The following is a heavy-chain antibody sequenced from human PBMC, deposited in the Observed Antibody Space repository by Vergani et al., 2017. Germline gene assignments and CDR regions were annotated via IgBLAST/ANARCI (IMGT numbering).Heavy chain of an antibody. D-gene: IGHD3-3*01. CDR2: ISGSGGST. V-gene: IGHV3-23*01. CDR3: AKAPTIFGVAFDY. Sequence: EVQLLESGGGLVQPGGSLRLSCAASGLTFSSYAMSWVRQAPGKGLEWVSAISGSGGSTYYADPVKGRFTISRDNSKNTLYLQMNSLRAEDTAVYYCAKAPTIFGVAFDYWGQGTLVTVSS. CDR1: GLTFSSYA. J-gene: IGHJ4*02.